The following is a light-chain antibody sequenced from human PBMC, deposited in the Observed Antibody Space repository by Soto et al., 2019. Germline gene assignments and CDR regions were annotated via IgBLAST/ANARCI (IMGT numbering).Light chain of an antibody. V-gene: IGKV1-5*01. J-gene: IGKJ5*01. CDR2: DVS. Sequence: DIQMTQAPSTVSAYVGDRVTITCRASQSITTWLAWYQQRPGKAPKLLIYDVSSLQSGVPSRFSGSGSGTEFTLTISSLQSEDFALYYCQQYNSWPPITFGPGTRLEIK. CDR1: QSITTW. CDR3: QQYNSWPPIT.